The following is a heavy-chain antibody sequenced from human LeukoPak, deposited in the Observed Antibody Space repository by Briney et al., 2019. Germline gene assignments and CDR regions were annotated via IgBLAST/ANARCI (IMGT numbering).Heavy chain of an antibody. Sequence: PETLSLTCGVSGGSVSSTNWWTWIRQPPGKGLEWIGEVHLDGRTNFNPSLKSRLTMSVDLSENHVSLKLTSVAAADTAVYYCAREGGFYRPLDYSGQGTLVTVSS. CDR1: GGSVSSTNW. CDR3: AREGGFYRPLDY. CDR2: VHLDGRT. D-gene: IGHD6-25*01. J-gene: IGHJ4*02. V-gene: IGHV4-4*03.